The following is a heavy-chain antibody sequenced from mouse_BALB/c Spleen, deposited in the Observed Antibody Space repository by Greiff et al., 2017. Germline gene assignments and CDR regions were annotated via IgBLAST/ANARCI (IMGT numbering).Heavy chain of an antibody. CDR3: ARSYYGSSYFDY. CDR2: ISSGSSTI. V-gene: IGHV5-17*02. D-gene: IGHD1-1*01. J-gene: IGHJ2*01. CDR1: GFTFSSFG. Sequence: EVKLVESGGGLVQPGGSRKLSCAAPGFTFSSFGMHWVRQAPEKGLEWVAYISSGSSTIYYADTVKGRFTISRDNPKNTLFLQMTSLRSEDTAMYYCARSYYGSSYFDYWGQGTTLTVSS.